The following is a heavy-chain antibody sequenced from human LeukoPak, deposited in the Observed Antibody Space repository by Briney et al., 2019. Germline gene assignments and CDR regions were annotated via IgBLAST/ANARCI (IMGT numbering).Heavy chain of an antibody. CDR2: INPNSGGT. J-gene: IGHJ4*02. CDR3: ARDDGGDSSGYNTIDY. V-gene: IGHV1-2*02. Sequence: ASVKVSCKASGYTPTGYHMHWVRQAPGQGLEWMGRINPNSGGTNYAQKFQGRVTMTRVTSISTVYMELSRLRSDDTAVYYCARDDGGDSSGYNTIDYWGQGTLVTVSS. D-gene: IGHD3-22*01. CDR1: GYTPTGYH.